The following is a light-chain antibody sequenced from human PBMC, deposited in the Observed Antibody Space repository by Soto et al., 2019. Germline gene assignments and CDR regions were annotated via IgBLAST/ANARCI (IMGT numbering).Light chain of an antibody. J-gene: IGLJ1*01. V-gene: IGLV2-14*01. CDR1: TSDIGGYNF. CDR2: DVR. Sequence: QSALTQPASVSGSPGQSITISCTGTTSDIGGYNFVSWYQQHPGKAPKLLIYDVRNGPSGVSNRFSGSKSGNTASLTISGLQAEDEADYYCNSYRTISTYVFGSGTKVTVL. CDR3: NSYRTISTYV.